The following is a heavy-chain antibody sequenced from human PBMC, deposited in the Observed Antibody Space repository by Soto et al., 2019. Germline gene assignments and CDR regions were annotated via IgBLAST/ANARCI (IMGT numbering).Heavy chain of an antibody. V-gene: IGHV1-69*06. Sequence: ASVKVSCKASGGTFSSYAISWVRQAPGQGLEWMGGIIPIFGTANYAQKFQGRVTITADKSTSTAYMELNSLRSEDTAVYYCARPYSGYEYYYYGMDVWGQGTTVTVSS. CDR2: IIPIFGTA. D-gene: IGHD5-12*01. J-gene: IGHJ6*02. CDR3: ARPYSGYEYYYYGMDV. CDR1: GGTFSSYA.